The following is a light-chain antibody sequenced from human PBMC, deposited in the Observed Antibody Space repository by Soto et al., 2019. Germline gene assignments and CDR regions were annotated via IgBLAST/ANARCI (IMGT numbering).Light chain of an antibody. J-gene: IGLJ2*01. CDR3: QTWGSGIVV. Sequence: QSALTQPRSVSGSPGQSVTISCTGTSSDVGGYNYVSWYQQNPGKAPKLMIYDVSKRPSGVPDRFSGSKSGNTASLTISGLQAEDEADYYCQTWGSGIVVFGGGTKLTVL. V-gene: IGLV2-11*01. CDR2: DVS. CDR1: SSDVGGYNY.